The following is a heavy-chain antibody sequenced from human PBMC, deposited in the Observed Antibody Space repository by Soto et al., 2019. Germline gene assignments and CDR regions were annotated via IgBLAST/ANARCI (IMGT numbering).Heavy chain of an antibody. J-gene: IGHJ6*02. Sequence: PSETLSLSCAASGFTFSSYAMSWVRQAPGKGLEWVSAISGSGGSTYYADSVKGRFTISRDNSKNTLYLQMNSPRAEDTAVYYCAKNPGSSWGYYYGMDVWGQGTTVTVSS. CDR1: GFTFSSYA. D-gene: IGHD6-13*01. CDR2: ISGSGGST. V-gene: IGHV3-23*01. CDR3: AKNPGSSWGYYYGMDV.